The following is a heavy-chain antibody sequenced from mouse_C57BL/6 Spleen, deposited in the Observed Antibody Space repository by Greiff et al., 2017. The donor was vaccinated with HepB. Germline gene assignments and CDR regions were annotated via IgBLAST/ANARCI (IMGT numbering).Heavy chain of an antibody. V-gene: IGHV3-6*01. J-gene: IGHJ4*01. Sequence: EVQLKESGPGLVKPSQSLSLTCSVTGYSITSGYYWNWIRQFPGNKLEWMGYISYDGSNNYNPALKNRISITRDTSKNQFFLKLNSVTTEDTATYYCARARDYYAMDYWGQGTSVTVSS. CDR2: ISYDGSN. CDR3: ARARDYYAMDY. CDR1: GYSITSGYY.